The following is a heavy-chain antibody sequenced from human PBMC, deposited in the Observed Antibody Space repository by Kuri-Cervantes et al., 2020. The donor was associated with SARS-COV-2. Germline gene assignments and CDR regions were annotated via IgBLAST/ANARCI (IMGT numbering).Heavy chain of an antibody. J-gene: IGHJ4*02. Sequence: SVKVSCKASGYTFTSYGISWVRQAPGQGLEWMGGIIPIFGTANYAQKFQGRVTITTDESTSTAYMELSSLRSEDTAVYYCARDRKLGLWGQGTLVTVSS. CDR3: ARDRKLGL. CDR1: GYTFTSYG. V-gene: IGHV1-69*05. CDR2: IIPIFGTA. D-gene: IGHD7-27*01.